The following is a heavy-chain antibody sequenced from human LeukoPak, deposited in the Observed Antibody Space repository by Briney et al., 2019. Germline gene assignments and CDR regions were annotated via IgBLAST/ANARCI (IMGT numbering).Heavy chain of an antibody. CDR3: ARARLSDWGSLTD. J-gene: IGHJ4*02. CDR2: INHSGST. V-gene: IGHV4-34*01. CDR1: GGSFSGYY. D-gene: IGHD3/OR15-3a*01. Sequence: PSETLSLTCAVYGGSFSGYYWSWIRQPPGKGLEWIGEINHSGSTNYNPSLKSRGTISVDTSKNQFSLKLSSVTAADTAVYYCARARLSDWGSLTDWSQGTLVTVSS.